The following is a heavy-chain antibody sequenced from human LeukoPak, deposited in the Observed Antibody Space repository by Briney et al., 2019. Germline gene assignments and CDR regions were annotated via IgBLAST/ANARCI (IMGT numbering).Heavy chain of an antibody. CDR2: INTDGSST. CDR3: AKRSDYGDDSNYFDY. CDR1: GFTFSSYW. D-gene: IGHD4-23*01. V-gene: IGHV3-74*01. Sequence: PGGSLRLSCAASGFTFSSYWMHWVRQAPGKGLVWVSHINTDGSSTNYADSVKGRFTISRDNSKNTLYLRMNTLRAEDTAVYYCAKRSDYGDDSNYFDYWGQGTLVTVSS. J-gene: IGHJ4*02.